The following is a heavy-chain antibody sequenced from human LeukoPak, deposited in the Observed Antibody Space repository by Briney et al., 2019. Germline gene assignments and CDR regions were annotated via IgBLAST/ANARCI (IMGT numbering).Heavy chain of an antibody. Sequence: GGSLRLSCAASGFTFSSYAMTWVRQAPGKGLEWVSSFTSMSRTIYYADSVKGRFTISRDDAKKSLYLQMNSLRAEDTAVYYCATYSSLNAREFQYWGQGTLVTVSS. V-gene: IGHV3-21*01. D-gene: IGHD3-22*01. CDR2: FTSMSRTI. CDR3: ATYSSLNAREFQY. J-gene: IGHJ1*01. CDR1: GFTFSSYA.